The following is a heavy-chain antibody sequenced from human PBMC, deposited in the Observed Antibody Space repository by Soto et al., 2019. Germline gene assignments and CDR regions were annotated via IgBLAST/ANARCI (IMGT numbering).Heavy chain of an antibody. V-gene: IGHV1-69*13. CDR2: IIPIFGTA. CDR3: VRPYYSSSWFPFDR. J-gene: IGHJ4*02. CDR1: GGTFSSYA. Sequence: SVKVSCKASGGTFSSYAISWVRQAPGQGLEWMGGIIPIFGTANYAQKFQGRVTITADESRDNAKKTVYLQMSSLRVEDTALYYCVRPYYSSSWFPFDRWGQGTLVTVSS. D-gene: IGHD6-13*01.